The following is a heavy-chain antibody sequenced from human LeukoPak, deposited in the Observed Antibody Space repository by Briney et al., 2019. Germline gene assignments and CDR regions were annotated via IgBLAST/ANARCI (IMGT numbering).Heavy chain of an antibody. CDR1: GGSISSGGYY. CDR3: ARAGSTSPQYSEPFDY. J-gene: IGHJ4*02. D-gene: IGHD2-2*01. CDR2: IYHSGST. V-gene: IGHV4-30-2*01. Sequence: SETLSLTCTVSGGSISSGGYYWSWIRQPPGKGLEWIRYIYHSGSTYYNPSLKSRVTISVDRSKNQFSLKLSSVTAADTAVYYCARAGSTSPQYSEPFDYWGQGTLVTVSS.